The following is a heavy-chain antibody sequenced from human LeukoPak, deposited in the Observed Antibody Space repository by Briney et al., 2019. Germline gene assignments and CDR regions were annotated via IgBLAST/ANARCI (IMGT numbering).Heavy chain of an antibody. Sequence: GGSLRLSCTASGFTFSSYSMNWVRQAPGKGLEWVSSISSSSSYIYYADSVKGRFTTSRDNAKNSLYLQMNSLRAEDTAVYYCARGADREDRYCSGGSCYLLYDYWGQGTLVTVSS. CDR2: ISSSSSYI. CDR3: ARGADREDRYCSGGSCYLLYDY. D-gene: IGHD2-15*01. CDR1: GFTFSSYS. J-gene: IGHJ4*02. V-gene: IGHV3-21*01.